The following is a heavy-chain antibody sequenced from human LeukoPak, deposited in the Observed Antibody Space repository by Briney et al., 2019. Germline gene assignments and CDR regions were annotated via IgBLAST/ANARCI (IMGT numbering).Heavy chain of an antibody. CDR3: AKDRRLGDFWSGYLDAFDI. CDR2: ISGSGGST. V-gene: IGHV3-23*01. CDR1: GFTFSSYA. Sequence: GGSLRLSCAASGFTFSSYAMSWVRQAPGKGLEWVSAISGSGGSTYYADSVKGRFTISRDNSKNTLYLQMSSLRAEDTAVYYCAKDRRLGDFWSGYLDAFDIWGQGTMVTVSS. J-gene: IGHJ3*02. D-gene: IGHD3-3*01.